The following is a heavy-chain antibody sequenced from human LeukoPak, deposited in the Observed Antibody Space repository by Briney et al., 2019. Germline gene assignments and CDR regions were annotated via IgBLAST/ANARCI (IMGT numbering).Heavy chain of an antibody. Sequence: GALRLSCAASGFTFRSFAMHWVRQAPGKGLEWVAVISYDGSNKKYADSVKGRLTISRDNSKNTLYLQMNSLRAEDTAVYYCAKDRSYQFDYWGQGTLVTVSS. CDR2: ISYDGSNK. D-gene: IGHD1-26*01. J-gene: IGHJ4*02. CDR1: GFTFRSFA. V-gene: IGHV3-30*04. CDR3: AKDRSYQFDY.